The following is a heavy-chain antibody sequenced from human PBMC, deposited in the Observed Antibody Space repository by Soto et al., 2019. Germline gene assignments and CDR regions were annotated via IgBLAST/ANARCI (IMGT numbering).Heavy chain of an antibody. V-gene: IGHV5-51*01. D-gene: IGHD2-2*01. CDR1: GYSFTSYW. CDR2: IYPGDSDT. Sequence: PGESLKISCKGSGYSFTSYWIGWVRQMPGKGLEWMGIIYPGDSDTRYSPSFQGQVTISADKSISTAYLQWSSPKASDTAMYYCATRPSSTSWYNWFDPWGQGTLVTVSS. CDR3: ATRPSSTSWYNWFDP. J-gene: IGHJ5*02.